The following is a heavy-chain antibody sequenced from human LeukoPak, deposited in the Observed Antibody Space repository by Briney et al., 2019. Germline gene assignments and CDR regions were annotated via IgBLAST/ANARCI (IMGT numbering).Heavy chain of an antibody. D-gene: IGHD2-15*01. CDR3: ASAGYCSGGSCP. J-gene: IGHJ5*02. CDR1: GGSISSYY. CDR2: IYYSGST. V-gene: IGHV4-59*01. Sequence: SETLSLTCTVSGGSISSYYWSWIRQPPGQGLEWIGYIYYSGSTNYNPSLKSRVTISVDTSKNQFSLKLSSVTAADTAVYYCASAGYCSGGSCPWGQGTLVTVSS.